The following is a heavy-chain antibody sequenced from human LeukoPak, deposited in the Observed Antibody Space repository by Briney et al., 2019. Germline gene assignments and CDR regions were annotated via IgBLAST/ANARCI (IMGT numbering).Heavy chain of an antibody. D-gene: IGHD6-19*01. CDR3: ARSLSSGWSADAFDI. CDR2: ISGSGGST. Sequence: GGSLRLSCAASGFTFSSYGMSWVRQAPGKGLEWVSAISGSGGSTYYADSVKGRFTISRDNSKNTLYLQMNSLRAEDTAVYYCARSLSSGWSADAFDIWGQGTMVTVSS. CDR1: GFTFSSYG. J-gene: IGHJ3*02. V-gene: IGHV3-23*01.